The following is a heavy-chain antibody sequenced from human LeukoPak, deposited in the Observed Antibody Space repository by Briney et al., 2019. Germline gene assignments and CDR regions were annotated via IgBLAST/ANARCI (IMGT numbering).Heavy chain of an antibody. CDR2: MNPNSGNT. CDR3: TRTKGGSTADYFDY. J-gene: IGHJ4*02. V-gene: IGHV1-8*02. Sequence: GASVKVSCKASGYTFTSYDINWVRQATGQGLEWMGWMNPNSGNTGYAQKFQGRVTMTRDTSISTAYMELTSLRSDDTAAYYCTRTKGGSTADYFDYWGQGTPVTVSS. CDR1: GYTFTSYD. D-gene: IGHD1-26*01.